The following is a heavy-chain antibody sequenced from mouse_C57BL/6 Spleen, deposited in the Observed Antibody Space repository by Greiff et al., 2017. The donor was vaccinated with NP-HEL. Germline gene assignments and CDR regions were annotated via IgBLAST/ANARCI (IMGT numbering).Heavy chain of an antibody. Sequence: EVKVEESGGGLVKPGGSLKLSCAASGFTFSDYGMHWVRQAPEKGLEWVAYISSGSSTIYYADTVKGRFTISRDNAKNTLFLQMTSLRSEDTAMYYCARWHYGSSYDAMDYWGQGTSVTVSS. V-gene: IGHV5-17*01. CDR1: GFTFSDYG. CDR3: ARWHYGSSYDAMDY. CDR2: ISSGSSTI. D-gene: IGHD1-1*01. J-gene: IGHJ4*01.